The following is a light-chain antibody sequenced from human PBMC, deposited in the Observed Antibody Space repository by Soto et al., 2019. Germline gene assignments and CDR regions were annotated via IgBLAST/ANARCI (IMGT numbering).Light chain of an antibody. CDR1: RNVSIY. CDR3: QQSYKMPS. Sequence: EIPLTQSPSSLAESVGDRLTLTCRASRNVSIYLNWYQHKPGKGPTLLIHATSNLQIGVPSRFSGSGAGTEFTLTSSSLEPEDFGTYYCQQSYKMPSFGQGTRLVIK. V-gene: IGKV1-39*01. CDR2: ATS. J-gene: IGKJ5*01.